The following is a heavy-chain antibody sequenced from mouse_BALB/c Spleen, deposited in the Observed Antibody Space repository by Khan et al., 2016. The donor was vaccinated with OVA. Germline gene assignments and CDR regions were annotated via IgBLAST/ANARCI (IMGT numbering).Heavy chain of an antibody. D-gene: IGHD3-3*01. J-gene: IGHJ3*01. V-gene: IGHV3-2*02. CDR3: SRGTIGRFAY. Sequence: EVQLVESGPGLVKPSQSLSLTCTVTGYSITSDYAWNWIRQLSGNKLEWMGFISYSGSTSYNPSLKSRISITRDTSKNQFFLQLNSVTTEDTATYYCSRGTIGRFAYWGQGTLVTVSA. CDR1: GYSITSDYA. CDR2: ISYSGST.